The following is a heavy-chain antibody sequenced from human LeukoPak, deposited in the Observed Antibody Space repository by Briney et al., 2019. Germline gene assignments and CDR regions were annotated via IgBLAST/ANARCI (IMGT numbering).Heavy chain of an antibody. CDR3: ANWDYVDF. CDR1: GFTVSSNY. D-gene: IGHD7-27*01. Sequence: GGSLRLSCAVSGFTVSSNYMSWVRQAPGKGLEWVSAIDRGDGRTYYADSVKGRFTISRDNSKNTLYLQMNSLRAEDTAVYYCANWDYVDFWGQGTLVTVSS. J-gene: IGHJ4*02. V-gene: IGHV3-53*01. CDR2: IDRGDGRT.